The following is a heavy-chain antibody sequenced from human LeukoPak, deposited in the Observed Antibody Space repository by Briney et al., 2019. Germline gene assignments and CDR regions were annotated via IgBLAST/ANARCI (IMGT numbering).Heavy chain of an antibody. J-gene: IGHJ6*02. Sequence: GASVKVSCKASGYTFTSYGISWVRQAPGQGLEWMGWISAYNGNTNYAQKLQGRVTMTTDTSTSTAYMELRSLRSDDTAVYYCAREILAVADNYYYYGMDVWGQGTTVTVSS. CDR2: ISAYNGNT. D-gene: IGHD6-19*01. CDR3: AREILAVADNYYYYGMDV. V-gene: IGHV1-18*01. CDR1: GYTFTSYG.